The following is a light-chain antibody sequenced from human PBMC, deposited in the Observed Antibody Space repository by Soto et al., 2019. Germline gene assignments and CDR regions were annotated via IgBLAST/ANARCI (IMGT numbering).Light chain of an antibody. V-gene: IGKV1-13*02. CDR3: QQLNSYPIT. J-gene: IGKJ5*01. CDR2: AAS. CDR1: QDIRNT. Sequence: AIHMTQSLSSLSASVGDRVAISCRASQDIRNTLAWYQQKPGEAPKLLIFAASTLQSGVPSRFSGSGSGTDFTLTISSLQPEDFATYYCQQLNSYPITSGQGTRPENK.